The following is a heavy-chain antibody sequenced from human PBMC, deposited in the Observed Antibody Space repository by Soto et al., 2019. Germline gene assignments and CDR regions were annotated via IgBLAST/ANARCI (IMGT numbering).Heavy chain of an antibody. CDR3: AEHWVLTGGPPEIDY. CDR1: GFTFSSYA. J-gene: IGHJ4*02. CDR2: ISNSGGTT. Sequence: GGSLRLSCAASGFTFSSYAMSWVRQAPGKGLEWVSVISNSGGTTYYADSVKGRFTISRNNPRKTLYLQMNSLRADDTAVYYCAEHWVLTGGPPEIDYCGQGTLLTVSS. D-gene: IGHD7-27*01. V-gene: IGHV3-23*01.